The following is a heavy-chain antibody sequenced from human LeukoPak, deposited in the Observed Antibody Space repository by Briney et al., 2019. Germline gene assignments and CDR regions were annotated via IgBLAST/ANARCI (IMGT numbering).Heavy chain of an antibody. V-gene: IGHV5-51*01. Sequence: GESLRISCKSSGYSFTTYWITWVRQMPGKGLEWMGIIYPGDSDTRYSPSFQGQVTISADKSISTAYLQWSSLKASDTAMYYCARQAVPAAIWFDPWGQGTLVTVSS. J-gene: IGHJ5*02. CDR2: IYPGDSDT. D-gene: IGHD2-2*01. CDR1: GYSFTTYW. CDR3: ARQAVPAAIWFDP.